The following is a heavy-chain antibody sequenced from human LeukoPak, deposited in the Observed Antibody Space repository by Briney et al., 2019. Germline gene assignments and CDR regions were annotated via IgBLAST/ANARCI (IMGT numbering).Heavy chain of an antibody. CDR1: GYTFTGYY. V-gene: IGHV1-2*04. Sequence: ASVTVSCTASGYTFTGYYMHWVRQAPGQGLEWMGWINPNSGGTNYAQKFQGWVTMTRDTSISTAYMELSRLRSDDTAVYYCARGFGFARELPYFDYWGQGTLVTVSS. CDR2: INPNSGGT. D-gene: IGHD1-26*01. CDR3: ARGFGFARELPYFDY. J-gene: IGHJ4*02.